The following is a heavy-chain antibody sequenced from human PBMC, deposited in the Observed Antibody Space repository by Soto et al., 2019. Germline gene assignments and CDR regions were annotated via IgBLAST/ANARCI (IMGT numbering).Heavy chain of an antibody. CDR1: GGSISSGDYY. CDR2: IYYTGST. D-gene: IGHD2-15*01. Sequence: QVQLQESGPGPVKPSQTLSLSCSVSGGSISSGDYYWSWIRQPPGKGLEWIGYIYYTGSTYYNPSLKSRVTISVDTSKKQFSLNLSSVTAADTAVYYCARVGYCSGDTCYLAWFDPWGQGTLVTVSS. CDR3: ARVGYCSGDTCYLAWFDP. V-gene: IGHV4-30-4*01. J-gene: IGHJ5*02.